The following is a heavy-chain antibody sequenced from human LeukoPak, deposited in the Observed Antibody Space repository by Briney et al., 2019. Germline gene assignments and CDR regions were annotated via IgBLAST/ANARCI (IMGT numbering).Heavy chain of an antibody. J-gene: IGHJ3*02. CDR2: IYYSGSS. D-gene: IGHD3-16*01. Sequence: SETLSRTCTVSGGSISSYYWSWIRQPPGKGLEWIGYIYYSGSSNYNPSLKSRVTISVDTSKNQFSLKLSSVTAADTAVYYCARRGVMGAFDIWGQGTMVTVSS. CDR1: GGSISSYY. CDR3: ARRGVMGAFDI. V-gene: IGHV4-59*01.